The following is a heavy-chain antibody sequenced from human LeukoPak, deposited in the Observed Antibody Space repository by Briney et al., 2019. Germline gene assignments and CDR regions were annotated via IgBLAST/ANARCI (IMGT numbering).Heavy chain of an antibody. V-gene: IGHV3-7*01. J-gene: IGHJ4*02. CDR2: IKEDGSER. Sequence: GRSLRLSCTASGFTFSSYGMHWVRQAPGKGLEWVANIKEDGSERYHVDGRFTVSRDNVKNSLYLQLNSLRVEDTAVYYCAKTGSSTFWDWGQGTLVTVSS. CDR1: GFTFSSYG. D-gene: IGHD3-3*02. CDR3: AKTGSSTFWD.